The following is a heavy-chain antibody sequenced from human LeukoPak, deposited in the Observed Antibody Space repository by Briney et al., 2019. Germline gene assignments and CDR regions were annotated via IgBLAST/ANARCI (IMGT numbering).Heavy chain of an antibody. CDR2: IYTSGST. J-gene: IGHJ5*02. CDR3: ARSYYDSSGYGYRFDP. CDR1: GGSISSYY. Sequence: SETLSLTCTVSGGSISSYYWSWIRQPAGKGLEWIGRIYTSGSTNYNPSLKSRVTMSVDTPKNQFSLKLSSVTAADTAVYYCARSYYDSSGYGYRFDPWGQGTLVTVSS. V-gene: IGHV4-4*07. D-gene: IGHD3-22*01.